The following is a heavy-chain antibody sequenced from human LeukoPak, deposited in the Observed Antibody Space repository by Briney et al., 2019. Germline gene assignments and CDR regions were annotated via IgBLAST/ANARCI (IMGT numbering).Heavy chain of an antibody. Sequence: SETLSLTCTVTGGPISAYYWNWIRQSPGKGLEWIGRIYTSGSTNYNPSLKSRVTMSVDTSKNQFSLNLTSVTAADTAVYYCARESSSRALDIWGQVTMVTVSS. CDR3: ARESSSRALDI. J-gene: IGHJ3*02. CDR2: IYTSGST. D-gene: IGHD6-13*01. V-gene: IGHV4-4*07. CDR1: GGPISAYY.